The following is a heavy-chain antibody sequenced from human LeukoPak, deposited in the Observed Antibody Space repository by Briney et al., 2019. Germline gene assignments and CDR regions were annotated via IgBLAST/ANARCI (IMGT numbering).Heavy chain of an antibody. J-gene: IGHJ4*02. CDR3: ARDSHLWSIDE. D-gene: IGHD5-18*01. V-gene: IGHV3-74*01. CDR1: GFTFSIYW. Sequence: GSLRLSCAVSGFTFSIYWMHWVRQAPGEGLVWVSRINGDGRTATYADSVKGRFTISRDNAKNTLSLQMNNLRAEDTGVYYCARDSHLWSIDEWGQGSLVTVSS. CDR2: INGDGRTA.